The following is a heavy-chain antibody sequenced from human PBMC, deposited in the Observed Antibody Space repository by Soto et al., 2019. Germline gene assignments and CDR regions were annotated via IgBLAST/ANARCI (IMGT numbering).Heavy chain of an antibody. D-gene: IGHD4-17*01. CDR2: ISAYNGNT. J-gene: IGHJ4*02. Sequence: QVQLVQSGAEVKKPGASVKVSCKASGYTFSGYGINWVRPAPGQGLEWMGWISAYNGNTKYAQKFQGRVTMTTDTSTSTSNKELGSLRSDDAAVYFCARSYSDYCDGGLSLGYWGQGTLVTVSS. CDR3: ARSYSDYCDGGLSLGY. V-gene: IGHV1-18*01. CDR1: GYTFSGYG.